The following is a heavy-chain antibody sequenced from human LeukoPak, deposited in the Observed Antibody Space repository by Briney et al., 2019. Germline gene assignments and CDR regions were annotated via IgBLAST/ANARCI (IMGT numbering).Heavy chain of an antibody. CDR3: VRDWGYDSSGYWQKYFDT. Sequence: PGGSLRLSCAASGFTFSSYETNWVRQAPGKGLEWVSYISSSGSTIYYADSVKGRFTISRDNAKNTVYLQMNSLRAEDTAVYYCVRDWGYDSSGYWQKYFDTWGQGTLVTVSS. J-gene: IGHJ4*02. CDR1: GFTFSSYE. V-gene: IGHV3-48*03. D-gene: IGHD3-22*01. CDR2: ISSSGSTI.